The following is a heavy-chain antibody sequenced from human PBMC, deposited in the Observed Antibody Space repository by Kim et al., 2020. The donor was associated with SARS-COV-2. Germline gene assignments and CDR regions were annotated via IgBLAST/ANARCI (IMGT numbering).Heavy chain of an antibody. Sequence: GGSLRLSCAASGFMFGDYSMHWVRQAPGKGLEWVSGINWNSGSSAYADSVKGRFTISRDNAKNSLYLQMDSLRAEDTALYYCAKRPGGSLPSYYFDYWGQGTLVTVSS. CDR3: AKRPGGSLPSYYFDY. J-gene: IGHJ4*02. V-gene: IGHV3-9*01. CDR1: GFMFGDYS. CDR2: INWNSGSS. D-gene: IGHD2-8*02.